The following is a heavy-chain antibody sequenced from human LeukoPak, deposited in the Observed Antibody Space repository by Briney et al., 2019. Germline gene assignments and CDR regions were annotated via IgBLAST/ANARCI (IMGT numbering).Heavy chain of an antibody. CDR3: ARDLGCSSTSCYGNWFDP. D-gene: IGHD2-2*01. Sequence: GRSLRLSCAASGFTFSSYAMHWVRQAPGKGPEWVAVISYDGSNKYYADSVKGRFTISRDNSKNTLYLQMNSLRAEDTAVYYCARDLGCSSTSCYGNWFDPWGQGTLVTVSS. J-gene: IGHJ5*02. CDR2: ISYDGSNK. V-gene: IGHV3-30*04. CDR1: GFTFSSYA.